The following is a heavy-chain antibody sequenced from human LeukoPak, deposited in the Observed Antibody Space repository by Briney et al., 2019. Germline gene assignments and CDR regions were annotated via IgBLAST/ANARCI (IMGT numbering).Heavy chain of an antibody. CDR2: IIPIFGTA. CDR1: GGTFSSYA. V-gene: IGHV1-69*13. CDR3: VRGRKRYLGIAAADFDY. J-gene: IGHJ4*02. Sequence: SVKVSCEASGGTFSSYAISWVRQAPGQGLEWMGGIIPIFGTANYAQKFQGRVTITADESTSTAYMELSSLRSEDTAVYYCVRGRKRYLGIAAADFDYWGQGTLVTVSS. D-gene: IGHD6-13*01.